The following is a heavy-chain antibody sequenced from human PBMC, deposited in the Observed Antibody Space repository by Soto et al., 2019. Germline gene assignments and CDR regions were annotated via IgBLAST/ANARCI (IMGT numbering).Heavy chain of an antibody. V-gene: IGHV3-15*01. CDR3: TTDKGYCTNGVCYTGDY. Sequence: GGYLRLSCAASGFSFSNAWMSWVRQVPGKGMERVGRIKRKTDGGTTDYAAPVKGRITISRNDSKNTLYLQMNSLKTEDTAVYYCTTDKGYCTNGVCYTGDYWGQGTLVTVSS. CDR2: IKRKTDGGTT. J-gene: IGHJ4*02. CDR1: GFSFSNAW. D-gene: IGHD2-8*01.